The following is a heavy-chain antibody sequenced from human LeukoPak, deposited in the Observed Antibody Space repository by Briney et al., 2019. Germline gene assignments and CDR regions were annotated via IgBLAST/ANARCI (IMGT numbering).Heavy chain of an antibody. CDR2: MNPKSGNT. CDR3: ARVPEIGYCSGGSCYRFDI. Sequence: GASVKVSCKGSEYTCSDFDINWVRQATGQGLEWMGWMNPKSGNTGYAQKFKGRVTLTRDTSTNTAYMDLSSLTSEDTAIYYCARVPEIGYCSGGSCYRFDIWGQGTLVTVSS. D-gene: IGHD2-15*01. CDR1: EYTCSDFD. V-gene: IGHV1-8*02. J-gene: IGHJ3*02.